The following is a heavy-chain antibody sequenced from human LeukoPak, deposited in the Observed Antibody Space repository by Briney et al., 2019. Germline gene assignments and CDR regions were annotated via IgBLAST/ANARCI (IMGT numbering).Heavy chain of an antibody. D-gene: IGHD6-6*01. V-gene: IGHV3-9*01. Sequence: PGGSLRLSCAASGFTFDDYAMHWVRQAPGKGLEWVSGISWNSGSIGFADSVKGRFTISRDNAKNSLYLQMNSLRAEDTAVYYCARDHRGQLATDYWGQGTLVTVSS. CDR2: ISWNSGSI. J-gene: IGHJ4*02. CDR1: GFTFDDYA. CDR3: ARDHRGQLATDY.